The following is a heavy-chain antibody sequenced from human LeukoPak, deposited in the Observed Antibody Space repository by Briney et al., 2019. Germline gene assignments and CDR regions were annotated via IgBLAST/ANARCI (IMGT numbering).Heavy chain of an antibody. J-gene: IGHJ4*02. Sequence: SETLSLTCTVSGASIRSYYWSWTRQTPGKGLEWIGYIYHTGSTKYNPSLKSRVTISIDTSKNHFSLTLTSVTAADTAVYYCSTDSPPGFGHWGQGALVTVSS. CDR1: GASIRSYY. CDR2: IYHTGST. CDR3: STDSPPGFGH. V-gene: IGHV4-59*01.